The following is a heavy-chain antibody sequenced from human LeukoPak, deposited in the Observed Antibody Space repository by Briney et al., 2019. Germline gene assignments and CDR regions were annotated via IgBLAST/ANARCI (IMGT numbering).Heavy chain of an antibody. CDR3: ARDATLGYSYGQYYYYMDV. V-gene: IGHV4-4*07. J-gene: IGHJ6*03. CDR2: IYTSGST. Sequence: SETLSLTCTVSGGSISSYYWSWIRQPAGKGLEWIGRIYTSGSTYYNPSLKSRVTMSVDTSKNQFSLKLSSVTAADTAVYYCARDATLGYSYGQYYYYMDVWGKGTTVTVSS. CDR1: GGSISSYY. D-gene: IGHD5-18*01.